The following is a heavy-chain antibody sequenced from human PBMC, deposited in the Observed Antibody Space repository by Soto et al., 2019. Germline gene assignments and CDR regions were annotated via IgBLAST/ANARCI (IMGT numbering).Heavy chain of an antibody. J-gene: IGHJ4*02. Sequence: QVQLVQSGAEVKKPGSSVQVSCKASGGTFSSYAISWVRQAHGQGLEWMGGIIPIFGTANYAQKFQGRVTITADESTSTAYMELSSLRSEDTAVYYCISVQTKAYASDYWGQGTLVTVSS. D-gene: IGHD2-2*01. V-gene: IGHV1-69*12. CDR2: IIPIFGTA. CDR3: ISVQTKAYASDY. CDR1: GGTFSSYA.